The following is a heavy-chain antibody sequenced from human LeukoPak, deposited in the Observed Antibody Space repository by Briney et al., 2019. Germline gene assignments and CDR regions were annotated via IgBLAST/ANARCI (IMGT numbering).Heavy chain of an antibody. V-gene: IGHV5-51*01. CDR3: ARPGLGTMIVVETKAIDAFDI. D-gene: IGHD3-22*01. CDR1: GYSFTSYW. CDR2: IYPGDSDT. Sequence: GESLKISCKGSGYSFTSYWIGWVRQMPGKGLEWMGIIYPGDSDTRYSPSFQGQVTISADKSISTAYLQWSSLKASDTAMYYCARPGLGTMIVVETKAIDAFDIWGQGTMVTVSS. J-gene: IGHJ3*02.